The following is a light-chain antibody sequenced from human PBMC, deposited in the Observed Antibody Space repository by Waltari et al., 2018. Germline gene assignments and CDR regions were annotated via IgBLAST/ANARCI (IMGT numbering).Light chain of an antibody. CDR2: EVT. CDR3: CSYVGLGTYV. J-gene: IGLJ1*01. V-gene: IGLV2-23*02. Sequence: QSGLTQPASASGSPGQSITISCTGTSSDVGNYNLVSWYQQHPGKAPKPLIYEVTKRASGTSDRFSASKSGNPASLTISGLQAQEDEADYYCCSYVGLGTYVFGTGTKVTV. CDR1: SSDVGNYNL.